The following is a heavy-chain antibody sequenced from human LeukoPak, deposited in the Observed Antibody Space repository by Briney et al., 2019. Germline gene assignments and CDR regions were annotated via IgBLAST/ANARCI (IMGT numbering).Heavy chain of an antibody. J-gene: IGHJ4*02. CDR2: IKQDGSET. CDR3: AKDGH. Sequence: GGSLRLSCAASGFTVSNNYMSWVRQAPGQGLEWVANIKQDGSETYYVDSVKGRFTISRDNAKNSVFLQMNSLRAEDTAVYYCAKDGHWGQGTLVTVSS. V-gene: IGHV3-7*03. CDR1: GFTVSNNY.